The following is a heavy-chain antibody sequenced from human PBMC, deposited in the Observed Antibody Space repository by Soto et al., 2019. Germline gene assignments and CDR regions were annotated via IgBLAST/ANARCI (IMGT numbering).Heavy chain of an antibody. Sequence: GASVKVSCKASGGTFSSYAISWVLQAPGQGLEWMGGIIPIFGTANYAQKFQGRVTITADESTSTAYMELSSLRSEDTAVYYCAVRKRGVDIVVVPAAGYYYYYGMDVWGQGTTVTV. V-gene: IGHV1-69*13. CDR2: IIPIFGTA. CDR1: GGTFSSYA. D-gene: IGHD2-2*01. J-gene: IGHJ6*02. CDR3: AVRKRGVDIVVVPAAGYYYYYGMDV.